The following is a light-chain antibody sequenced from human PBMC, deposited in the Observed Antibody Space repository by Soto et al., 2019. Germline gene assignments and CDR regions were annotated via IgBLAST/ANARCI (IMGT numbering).Light chain of an antibody. CDR3: TSYVGNDIWV. CDR2: EVT. Sequence: QSALTQPPSASGSPGQSVTISCTGTSSDVGAYKYVSWYQQYPGKAPKLMIYEVTTRPSGVPDRCSGSKSGNTASLTVSGIQAEDEADYYCTSYVGNDIWVFGGGTKVTVL. CDR1: SSDVGAYKY. V-gene: IGLV2-8*01. J-gene: IGLJ3*02.